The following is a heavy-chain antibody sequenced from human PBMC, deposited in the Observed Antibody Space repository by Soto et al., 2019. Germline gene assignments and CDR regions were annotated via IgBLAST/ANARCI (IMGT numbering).Heavy chain of an antibody. V-gene: IGHV3-7*01. CDR1: GFTFTSYW. J-gene: IGHJ6*04. CDR2: INKDGSEK. CDR3: VREXASRL. Sequence: EVQVVESGGGLVQPGGSLRLSCAASGFTFTSYWMTWVRQAPGRGLEWVANINKDGSEKSYVDSVKGRFTISRDNAKSSLYLQMNSLRADXTXVYYCVREXASRLWGKGTTVIVSS.